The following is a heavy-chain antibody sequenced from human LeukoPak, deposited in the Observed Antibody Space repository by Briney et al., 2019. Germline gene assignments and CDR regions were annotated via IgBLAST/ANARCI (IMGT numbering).Heavy chain of an antibody. J-gene: IGHJ4*02. Sequence: GGSLRLSCAASGSTFSSYAMSWVRQAHGKWLEWVSAISGSGGSTYYADSVKGRFTICRDNSKNTLYLQMTSLRAEDTAVYYCAKFNGGDYYGSGSYYNVIPGYFDYWGQGTLVTVSS. V-gene: IGHV3-23*01. D-gene: IGHD3-10*01. CDR1: GSTFSSYA. CDR3: AKFNGGDYYGSGSYYNVIPGYFDY. CDR2: ISGSGGST.